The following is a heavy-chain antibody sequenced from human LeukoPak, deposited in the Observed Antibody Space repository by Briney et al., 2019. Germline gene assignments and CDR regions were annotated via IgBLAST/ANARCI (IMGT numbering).Heavy chain of an antibody. CDR1: GFTFSGSN. J-gene: IGHJ6*03. CDR2: ISGSGDNT. CDR3: AREEWELLRYYYYYMDV. D-gene: IGHD1-26*01. V-gene: IGHV3-23*01. Sequence: GGSLRLSCAASGFTFSGSNIHWVRQASGKGLEWVSTISGSGDNTYYADSVKGRFTISRDNSKNTLYLQMNSLRAEDTAVYYCAREEWELLRYYYYYMDVWGKGTTVTVSS.